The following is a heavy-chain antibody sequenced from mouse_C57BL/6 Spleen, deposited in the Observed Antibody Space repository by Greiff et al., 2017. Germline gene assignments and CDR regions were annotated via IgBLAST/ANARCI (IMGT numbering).Heavy chain of an antibody. CDR1: GYTFTDYY. D-gene: IGHD2-4*01. CDR2: INPYNGGT. Sequence: EVKLVESGPVLVKPGASVKMSCKASGYTFTDYYMNWVKQSHGKSLEWIGVINPYNGGTSYNQKFKGKATLTVDKSSSTAYMELNSLTSEDSAVYYCARGGFYDYDYAMDYWGQGTSVTVSS. J-gene: IGHJ4*01. V-gene: IGHV1-19*01. CDR3: ARGGFYDYDYAMDY.